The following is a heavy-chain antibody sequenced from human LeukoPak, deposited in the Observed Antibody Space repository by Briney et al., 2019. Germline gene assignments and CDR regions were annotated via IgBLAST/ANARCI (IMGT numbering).Heavy chain of an antibody. Sequence: PGGSLRLSCAASGFTVSSSYMSWVRQAPGKGLEWVSVIYSGGSTYYADSVKGRFTISRDNSRNTLYLQMNSLRAEDTAVYYCAKYGNYLFDDWGQGTLVTVSS. D-gene: IGHD1-7*01. CDR3: AKYGNYLFDD. CDR1: GFTVSSSY. J-gene: IGHJ4*02. V-gene: IGHV3-66*02. CDR2: IYSGGST.